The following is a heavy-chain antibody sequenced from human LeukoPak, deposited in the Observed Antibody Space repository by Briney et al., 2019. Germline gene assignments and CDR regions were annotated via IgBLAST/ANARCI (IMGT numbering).Heavy chain of an antibody. Sequence: GGSLRLSCAASGFTFSNYWMHWVRQAPGKGLVWVSRINSDGINTSYADSVKGRFTISRDNAKNTLYLQMNSLRAEDTAVYYCARGAVAGGFDYWGQGTLGTVSS. CDR2: INSDGINT. V-gene: IGHV3-74*01. CDR3: ARGAVAGGFDY. J-gene: IGHJ4*02. CDR1: GFTFSNYW. D-gene: IGHD6-19*01.